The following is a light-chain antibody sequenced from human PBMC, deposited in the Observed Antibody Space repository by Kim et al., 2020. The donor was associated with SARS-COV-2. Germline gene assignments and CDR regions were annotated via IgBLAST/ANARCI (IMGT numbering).Light chain of an antibody. CDR2: STN. CDR3: VLYLGSGISV. CDR1: SGSVSTSYY. J-gene: IGLJ3*02. Sequence: TVVTQEPSFSVSPGGTVTLTCGLNSGSVSTSYYPGWYQQTPGQAPRTLIYSTNTRSSGVPDRFSGSILGNKAALTITGAQADDESDYYCVLYLGSGISVFGGGSKLTVL. V-gene: IGLV8-61*01.